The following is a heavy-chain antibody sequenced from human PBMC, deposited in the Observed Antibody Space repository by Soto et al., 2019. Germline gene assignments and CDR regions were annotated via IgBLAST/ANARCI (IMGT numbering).Heavy chain of an antibody. CDR2: ISGSGARE. J-gene: IGHJ4*02. CDR3: VRGPWDS. V-gene: IGHV3-23*01. CDR1: GFTFSSYT. Sequence: EVQVLESGGGLVQPGGSLRLSCAASGFTFSSYTMLWVRQAAGKGLEWVAGISGSGARENYADSVKGRFTISRDNSKNIMFLQMNSLRDDETAVYYCVRGPWDSWGQGTLVTVSS.